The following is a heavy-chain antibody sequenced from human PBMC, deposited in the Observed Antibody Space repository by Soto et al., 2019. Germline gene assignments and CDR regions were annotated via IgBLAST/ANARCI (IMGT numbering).Heavy chain of an antibody. J-gene: IGHJ4*02. D-gene: IGHD2-21*02. V-gene: IGHV4-34*01. CDR3: ARTTAAIHLNY. CDR1: GGSLSGNY. Sequence: NPSETLSLTCAVYGGSLSGNYWGWIRQPPGKGLEWIGETHHSGSTAYNPSLKSRVTISVDTSRNQFSLKLNSVTAADTAVYYCARTTAAIHLNYWSQGTLVTVSS. CDR2: THHSGST.